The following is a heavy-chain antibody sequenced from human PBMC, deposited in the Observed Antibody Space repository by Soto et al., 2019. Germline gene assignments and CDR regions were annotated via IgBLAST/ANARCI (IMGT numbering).Heavy chain of an antibody. CDR3: AKRGCSGGGCYFPFDY. V-gene: IGHV3-23*01. Sequence: EVQLLESGGGLVQPGGSLRLSCAASGFTFSSYAMSWVRQAPGKGLEWVSAIKYSGGSTYYADSVKGRFTISRDNSKNTLYLQMTSLRAEDTAVYYCAKRGCSGGGCYFPFDYWGQGTLVTVSS. J-gene: IGHJ4*02. D-gene: IGHD2-15*01. CDR1: GFTFSSYA. CDR2: IKYSGGST.